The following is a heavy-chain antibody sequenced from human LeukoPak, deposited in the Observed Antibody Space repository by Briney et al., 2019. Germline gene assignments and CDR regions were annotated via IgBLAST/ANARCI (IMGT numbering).Heavy chain of an antibody. CDR3: ARDLDYYDSSGYRNWFDP. V-gene: IGHV4-38-2*02. Sequence: SETLSLTCIVSGYSISSGYYWGWIRQPPGKGLEWIGSIYRSGSTYYNPSLKSRVTISVDTSKNQFSLKLNSVTAADTAVYYCARDLDYYDSSGYRNWFDPWGQGTLVTVSS. CDR2: IYRSGST. J-gene: IGHJ5*02. CDR1: GYSISSGYY. D-gene: IGHD3-22*01.